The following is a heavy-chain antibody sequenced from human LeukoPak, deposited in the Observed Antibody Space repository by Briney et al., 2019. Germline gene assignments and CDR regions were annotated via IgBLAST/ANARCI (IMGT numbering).Heavy chain of an antibody. V-gene: IGHV3-30*02. CDR1: GFTFSSYG. CDR3: TRDSARRDGYNFDY. Sequence: GGSLRLSRAASGFTFSSYGMHWVRQAPGKGLEWVAFIRYDGSNKYYADSVKGRFTISRDNSKNTLYLQMNSLRAEDTAVYYCTRDSARRDGYNFDYWGQGTLVTVSS. D-gene: IGHD5-24*01. CDR2: IRYDGSNK. J-gene: IGHJ4*02.